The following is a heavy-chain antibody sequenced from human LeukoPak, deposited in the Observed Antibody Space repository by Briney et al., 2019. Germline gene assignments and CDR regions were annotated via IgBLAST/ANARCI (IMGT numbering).Heavy chain of an antibody. J-gene: IGHJ4*02. CDR2: IWYDGSNK. CDR1: GFTFSNFG. D-gene: IGHD6-19*01. V-gene: IGHV3-33*01. Sequence: GRSLRLSCAASGFTFSNFGMHWARQAPGKGLEWVAVIWYDGSNKYYADSVKGRFTTSRDNSKNTLYLQMYSLRAEDTAVYYCARWYSSDGVWWGQGTLVTVSS. CDR3: ARWYSSDGVW.